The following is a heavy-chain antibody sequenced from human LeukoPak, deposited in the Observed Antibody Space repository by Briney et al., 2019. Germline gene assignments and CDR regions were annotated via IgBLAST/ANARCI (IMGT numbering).Heavy chain of an antibody. Sequence: PGRSLRLSCAASGFSFSSYGTHWVRQAPGKGLEWVALIYYDGSNKYYTDSVKGGFTISRDNSKNTLFLQMNILRAEDTAVYYCARSVNYFDSSGNYYVGAFDVWGQGTVVTVSS. J-gene: IGHJ3*01. CDR2: IYYDGSNK. CDR1: GFSFSSYG. D-gene: IGHD3-22*01. V-gene: IGHV3-33*01. CDR3: ARSVNYFDSSGNYYVGAFDV.